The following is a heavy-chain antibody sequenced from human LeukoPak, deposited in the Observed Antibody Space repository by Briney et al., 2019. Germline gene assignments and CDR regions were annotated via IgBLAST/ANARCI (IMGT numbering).Heavy chain of an antibody. D-gene: IGHD4-23*01. J-gene: IGHJ4*02. V-gene: IGHV1-69*01. CDR3: AEDYGGNSDLGY. CDR1: GGTFSSYA. CDR2: IIPIFGTA. Sequence: SVKVSCKASGGTFSSYAISWVRQAPGQGLEWMGGIIPIFGTANYAQKFQGRVTITADESTSTAYMELRSLRSDDTAVYYCAEDYGGNSDLGYWGQGTLVTVSS.